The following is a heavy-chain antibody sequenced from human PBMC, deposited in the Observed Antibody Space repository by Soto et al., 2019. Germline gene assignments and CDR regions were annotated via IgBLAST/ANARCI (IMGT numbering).Heavy chain of an antibody. CDR1: GFTFSDYY. D-gene: IGHD3-22*01. Sequence: PGGSLRLSCAASGFTFSDYYMSWIRQAPGKGLEWVSYISTSSTYTNYADSVKGRFTISRDNAKNSLYLQMDSLRAEDMAVYYCARLRAYYDSSGSSPDYWGRGTLVTVSS. CDR3: ARLRAYYDSSGSSPDY. V-gene: IGHV3-11*03. J-gene: IGHJ4*02. CDR2: ISTSSTYT.